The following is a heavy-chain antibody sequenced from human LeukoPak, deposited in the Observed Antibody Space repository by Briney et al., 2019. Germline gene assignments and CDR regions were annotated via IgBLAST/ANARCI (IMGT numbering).Heavy chain of an antibody. V-gene: IGHV4-34*01. D-gene: IGHD1-26*01. CDR2: VYDSGGT. CDR3: ARGQGATVPQVGKNWFDP. J-gene: IGHJ5*02. Sequence: SEALSLTSAVHIDSFTNHYWNSSRQTPGKRVEWVGEVYDSGGTNINPSLRSRVILSVDTSKNQFSLKLISVTAADTAVYYCARGQGATVPQVGKNWFDPWGQGTRVIVSS. CDR1: IDSFTNHY.